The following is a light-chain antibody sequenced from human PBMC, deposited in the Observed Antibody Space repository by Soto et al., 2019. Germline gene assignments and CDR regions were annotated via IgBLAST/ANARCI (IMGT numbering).Light chain of an antibody. J-gene: IGLJ1*01. Sequence: QSLLTQPASVSGSPGQSITISCTGTSSDVGGYNYVSWYQQHPGKAPKLMIYDVSNRPSGVSNRFSGSKSGNTASLTISGLQAEDEADDYCSSYTSSSTYVFGTGSKVTVL. CDR2: DVS. CDR1: SSDVGGYNY. V-gene: IGLV2-14*01. CDR3: SSYTSSSTYV.